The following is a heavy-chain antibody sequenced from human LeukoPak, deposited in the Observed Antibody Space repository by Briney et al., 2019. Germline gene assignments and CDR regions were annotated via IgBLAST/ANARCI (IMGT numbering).Heavy chain of an antibody. CDR1: GFTFSSYW. V-gene: IGHV3-7*04. CDR2: IKQGGSEK. D-gene: IGHD3-10*01. Sequence: PGGSLRLSCAASGFTFSSYWMSWVRQAPGKGLEWVANIKQGGSEKYYVDSVKGRFTISRDNAKNSLYLQMNSLRAEDTAVYYCARGGRPRWFGELFHFDYWGQGTLVTVSS. CDR3: ARGGRPRWFGELFHFDY. J-gene: IGHJ4*02.